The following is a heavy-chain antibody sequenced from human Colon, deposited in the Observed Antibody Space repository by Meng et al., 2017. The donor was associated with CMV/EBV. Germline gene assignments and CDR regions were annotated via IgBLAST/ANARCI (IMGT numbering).Heavy chain of an antibody. J-gene: IGHJ4*02. Sequence: SGTTLVKPTQTLTLTCTFSGFSLSTSGVGVGWIRQPPGKALEWLALIYWNDDKRYSPSLKSRLTITKDTSKNQVVLTMTNMDPVDTATYYCAHSGRDSSGSYYFDYWGQGTLVTVPQ. CDR1: GFSLSTSGVG. CDR3: AHSGRDSSGSYYFDY. V-gene: IGHV2-5*01. D-gene: IGHD3-22*01. CDR2: IYWNDDK.